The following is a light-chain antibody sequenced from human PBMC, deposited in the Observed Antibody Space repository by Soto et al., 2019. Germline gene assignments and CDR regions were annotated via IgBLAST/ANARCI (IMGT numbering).Light chain of an antibody. CDR1: QTISSW. CDR2: KAS. Sequence: DIQMTQSPSTLSGSVGDRVTSTCRASQTISSWLAWYQQKPGKAPKLLIYKASTLKSGVPSRFSGSGSGTEFTLTISSLQPDAFATYYCQHYNSYSEAFGQGTKVDIK. CDR3: QHYNSYSEA. V-gene: IGKV1-5*03. J-gene: IGKJ1*01.